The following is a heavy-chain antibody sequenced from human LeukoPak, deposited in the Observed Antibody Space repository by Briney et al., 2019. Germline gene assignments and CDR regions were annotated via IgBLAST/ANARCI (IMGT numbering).Heavy chain of an antibody. D-gene: IGHD3-22*01. CDR3: AREVDDSSGYPIYYFDY. V-gene: IGHV1-69*13. J-gene: IGHJ4*02. Sequence: ASVKVSCKASGGTFSSYAISWVRQAPGQGLEWMGGIIPIFGTANYAQKFQGRVTITADESTSTAYMELSRLRSEDTAVYYCAREVDDSSGYPIYYFDYWGQGTLVTVSS. CDR1: GGTFSSYA. CDR2: IIPIFGTA.